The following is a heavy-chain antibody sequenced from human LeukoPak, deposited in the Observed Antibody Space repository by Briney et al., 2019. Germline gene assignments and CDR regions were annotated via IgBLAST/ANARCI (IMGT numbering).Heavy chain of an antibody. V-gene: IGHV3-7*01. CDR1: GFTFSNYW. Sequence: AGGSLRLSCAASGFTFSNYWMSWGRQAPGKGLEWVANIRQDGGEKNYVDSVKGRFSISRDNGKNSLYPQMNSLRVEDTAVYYCMRQNRAYYFGHWGQGTLVTVSS. CDR3: MRQNRAYYFGH. D-gene: IGHD3-10*01. CDR2: IRQDGGEK. J-gene: IGHJ1*01.